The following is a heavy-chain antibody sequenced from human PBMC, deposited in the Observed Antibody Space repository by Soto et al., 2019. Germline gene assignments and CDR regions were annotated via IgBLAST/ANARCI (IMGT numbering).Heavy chain of an antibody. CDR1: GYTFTSYG. Sequence: QVQLVQSVAEVKKPGASVKVSCKASGYTFTSYGISWVRQAPGQGLEWMGWISAYNGNTNYAQKLQGRVTMTTDTSTSTAYMELRSLRSDDTAVYYCARAVGVVVVPAAIPSGWCDPWGKGTLVTVSS. CDR3: ARAVGVVVVPAAIPSGWCDP. J-gene: IGHJ5*02. CDR2: ISAYNGNT. D-gene: IGHD2-2*01. V-gene: IGHV1-18*01.